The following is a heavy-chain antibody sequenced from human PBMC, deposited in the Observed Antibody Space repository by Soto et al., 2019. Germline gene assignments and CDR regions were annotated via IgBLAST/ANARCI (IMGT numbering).Heavy chain of an antibody. D-gene: IGHD2-2*01. Sequence: RASVKVSCKASGGTFSSYAISWVRQAPGQGLEWMGGIIPIFGTANYAQKFQGRVTITADKSTSTAYMELSSLRSEDTAVYYCARDTLGYCSSTSCTGAPYYYGMDVWRQGATVPVSS. CDR1: GGTFSSYA. CDR3: ARDTLGYCSSTSCTGAPYYYGMDV. CDR2: IIPIFGTA. J-gene: IGHJ6*02. V-gene: IGHV1-69*06.